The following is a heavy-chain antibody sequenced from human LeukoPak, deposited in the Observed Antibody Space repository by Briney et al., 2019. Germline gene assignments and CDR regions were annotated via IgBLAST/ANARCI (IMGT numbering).Heavy chain of an antibody. V-gene: IGHV1-18*01. CDR1: GYSFILYG. Sequence: GASVKVSCKTSGYSFILYGISWVRQAPGQGPEWMGWISTSTGDTKYTQKFQGRVTLTTDTSTSTAYMELSSLRSDDTAVYYCATGVVAVAGFDYWGQGTLVTVSS. D-gene: IGHD6-19*01. CDR3: ATGVVAVAGFDY. J-gene: IGHJ4*02. CDR2: ISTSTGDT.